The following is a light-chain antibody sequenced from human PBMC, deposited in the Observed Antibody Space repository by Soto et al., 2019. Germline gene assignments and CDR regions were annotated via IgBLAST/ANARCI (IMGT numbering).Light chain of an antibody. CDR1: QSISSW. V-gene: IGKV1-5*01. J-gene: IGKJ1*01. CDR2: DAS. Sequence: DIHRTHSPSTLSATAGDMVTITCRASQSISSWLAWYQHKPGKAPKLLIYDASNLDSGVPSRFSGSGSGTEFSLTISNLQPDDCATYYCQQYENYWTFGQGTKVDIK. CDR3: QQYENYWT.